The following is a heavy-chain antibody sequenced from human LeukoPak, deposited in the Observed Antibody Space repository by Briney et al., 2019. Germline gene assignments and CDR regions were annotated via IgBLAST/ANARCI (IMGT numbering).Heavy chain of an antibody. D-gene: IGHD5-18*01. CDR2: FKGDGNSL. Sequence: GGSLRLSCAASGFTFSDYWMHRVRQAPGKGLVWVSRFKGDGNSLSYAAAVKGRFTMSTDSAKKTFYLQMNSLRAEDTAVYYCATGDYSYGHHWGQGTLVIVSS. J-gene: IGHJ5*02. CDR1: GFTFSDYW. CDR3: ATGDYSYGHH. V-gene: IGHV3-74*01.